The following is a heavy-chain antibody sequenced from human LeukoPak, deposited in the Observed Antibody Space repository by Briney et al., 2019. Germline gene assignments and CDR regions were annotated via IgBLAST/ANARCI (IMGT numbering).Heavy chain of an antibody. CDR3: AAGPDSSSPTFDY. D-gene: IGHD6-6*01. V-gene: IGHV4-34*01. Sequence: ETLSLTCAVYGGSFSGYYWSWIRQPPGKGLEWIGEINHSGSTNYNPSLKSRVTISVDTSKNQFSLKLSSVTAADTAVYYCAAGPDSSSPTFDYWGQGTLVTVSS. CDR2: INHSGST. J-gene: IGHJ4*02. CDR1: GGSFSGYY.